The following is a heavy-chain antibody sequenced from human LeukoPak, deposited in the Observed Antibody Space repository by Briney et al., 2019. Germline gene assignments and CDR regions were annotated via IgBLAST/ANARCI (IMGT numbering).Heavy chain of an antibody. V-gene: IGHV4-39*01. CDR3: ARHSGGGSSWYDY. J-gene: IGHJ4*02. CDR2: IYYSGST. D-gene: IGHD6-13*01. CDR1: GGSISSSSYY. Sequence: SETLSLTCTVSGGSISSSSYYWGWIRQPPGKGLEWIGSIYYSGSTYYNPSLKGRVTISVDTSKNQFSLKLSSVTAADTAVYYCARHSGGGSSWYDYWGQGTLVTVSS.